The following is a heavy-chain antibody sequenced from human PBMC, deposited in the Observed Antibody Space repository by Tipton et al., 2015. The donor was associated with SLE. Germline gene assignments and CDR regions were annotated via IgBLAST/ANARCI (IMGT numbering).Heavy chain of an antibody. J-gene: IGHJ4*02. V-gene: IGHV4-59*08. D-gene: IGHD3-10*01. Sequence: LRLSCTVSGGPISGYYWSWIRQPPGKGLEYIGYIYYSGSTNYNPSLRSRVTISVDTSKNQFSLKLTSVTAADTGVYYCARRRVQGVIRTFDYWGQGTLVTVSS. CDR1: GGPISGYY. CDR3: ARRRVQGVIRTFDY. CDR2: IYYSGST.